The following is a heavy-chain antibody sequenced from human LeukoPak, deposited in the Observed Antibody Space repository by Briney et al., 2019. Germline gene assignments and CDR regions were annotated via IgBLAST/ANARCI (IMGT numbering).Heavy chain of an antibody. CDR2: ISPYKGNT. CDR1: GYTFNNYG. J-gene: IGHJ3*02. Sequence: ASVKVSCKASGYTFNNYGISWVPQVPGQGLEWMGWISPYKGNTKCAQKFQGRDTVPTETSTSTAYMELRSLRSDDTAVYYWARQSYFDGRGDDAFDIWGQGTMVTVSS. CDR3: ARQSYFDGRGDDAFDI. V-gene: IGHV1-18*01. D-gene: IGHD2-15*01.